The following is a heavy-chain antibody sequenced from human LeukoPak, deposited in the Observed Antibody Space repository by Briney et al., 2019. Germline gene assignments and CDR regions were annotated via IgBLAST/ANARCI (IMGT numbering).Heavy chain of an antibody. CDR2: IKQDGSEE. CDR1: GFTLSIYW. CDR3: ARSRIAVAGIFWDY. J-gene: IGHJ4*02. Sequence: PGGSLRLSCSVSGFTLSIYWMSWVRQAPGKGLEWVANIKQDGSEEYYADSVKGRFTISRDNAKNSLYLQMNSLRAEDTAVYYCARSRIAVAGIFWDYWGQGTLVTVSS. D-gene: IGHD6-19*01. V-gene: IGHV3-7*01.